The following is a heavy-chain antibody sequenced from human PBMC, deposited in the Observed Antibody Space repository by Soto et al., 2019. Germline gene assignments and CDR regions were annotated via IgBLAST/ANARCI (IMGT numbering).Heavy chain of an antibody. V-gene: IGHV4-34*01. Sequence: SETLSLTCAVYSGSFSGYYWSWIRQPPGKGLEWIGEINHSGSTNYNPSLKSRVTISVDTSKNQFSLKLSSVTAADTAVYYCARGRGVVPPRYYYMDVWGKGTTVTVSS. CDR3: ARGRGVVPPRYYYMDV. J-gene: IGHJ6*03. CDR1: SGSFSGYY. D-gene: IGHD2-2*01. CDR2: INHSGST.